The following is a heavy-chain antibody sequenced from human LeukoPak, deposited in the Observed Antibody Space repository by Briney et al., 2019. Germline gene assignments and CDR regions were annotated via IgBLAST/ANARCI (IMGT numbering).Heavy chain of an antibody. J-gene: IGHJ4*02. CDR2: IYHSGST. Sequence: SETLSLTCTVSGYSISSGYYWGWIRQPPGKGLEWIGSIYHSGSTYYNPSLKSRVTISVDTSKNQFSLKLSSVTAADTAVYYCARAEPVQYYYDSSGYKSAIDYWGQGTLVTVSS. CDR3: ARAEPVQYYYDSSGYKSAIDY. CDR1: GYSISSGYY. V-gene: IGHV4-38-2*02. D-gene: IGHD3-22*01.